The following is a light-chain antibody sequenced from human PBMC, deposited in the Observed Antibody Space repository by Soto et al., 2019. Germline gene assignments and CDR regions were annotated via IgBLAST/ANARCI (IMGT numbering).Light chain of an antibody. CDR3: QQYVSTVT. CDR1: QSISGNY. J-gene: IGKJ5*01. V-gene: IGKV3-20*01. CDR2: GAS. Sequence: EIVLTQSPGTLSLSPGERATLSCRASQSISGNYLAWYQQKPGQAPRLLIYGASNRATGIPERFSGSGSGTDFTLTISRLQPQDSAMYYCQQYVSTVTFGQGTRLEIK.